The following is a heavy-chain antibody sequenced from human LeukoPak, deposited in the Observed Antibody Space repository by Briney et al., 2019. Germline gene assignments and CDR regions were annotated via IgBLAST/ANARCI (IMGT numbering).Heavy chain of an antibody. Sequence: PGGSLRLSCAASGFGFNKAWMSWVRQAPGKGLEWVGRIKSKTDGGTTDYAAPVKGRFTISRDDSKNTLYLQMNSLKTEDTAVYYCTTDTPDYGDYRLDPDYWGQGTLVTVSS. CDR1: GFGFNKAW. V-gene: IGHV3-15*01. CDR3: TTDTPDYGDYRLDPDY. CDR2: IKSKTDGGTT. J-gene: IGHJ4*02. D-gene: IGHD4-17*01.